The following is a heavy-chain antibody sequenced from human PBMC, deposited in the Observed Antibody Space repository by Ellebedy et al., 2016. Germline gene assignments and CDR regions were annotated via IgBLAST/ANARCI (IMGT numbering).Heavy chain of an antibody. CDR3: AREKLGELPHRRGKDV. Sequence: GESLKISCVVSGFSVSSNYLSWVRQAPGKGLEWVAVISYDGSNKYYADSVKGRFTISRYNSKNTLYLQMNSLRAEDTAVYYCAREKLGELPHRRGKDVWGQGTTVTVSS. D-gene: IGHD1-7*01. CDR2: ISYDGSNK. CDR1: GFSVSSNY. J-gene: IGHJ6*02. V-gene: IGHV3-30*03.